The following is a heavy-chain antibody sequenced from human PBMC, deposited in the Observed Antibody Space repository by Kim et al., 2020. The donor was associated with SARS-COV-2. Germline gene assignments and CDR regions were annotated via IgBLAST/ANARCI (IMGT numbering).Heavy chain of an antibody. D-gene: IGHD6-19*01. V-gene: IGHV3-49*02. Sequence: YAASVKGRFTISRDDSKSIAYLKMNSMKTEDTAVYYCTAGYSSGWYDLDYWGQGTLVTVSS. J-gene: IGHJ4*02. CDR3: TAGYSSGWYDLDY.